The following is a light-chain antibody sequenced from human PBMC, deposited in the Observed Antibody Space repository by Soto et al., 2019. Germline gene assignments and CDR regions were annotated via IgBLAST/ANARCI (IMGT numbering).Light chain of an antibody. CDR3: SSYPSSSTWV. Sequence: QSALAQPASVSGSPGQSITISCTGTSSDVGGYNYVSWYQQHPGKAPKLMIYEVSNRPSGVSNRFSGSKSGNTASLIISGLQAEDEADYYFSSYPSSSTWVFGGGTKVTVL. J-gene: IGLJ3*02. CDR2: EVS. CDR1: SSDVGGYNY. V-gene: IGLV2-14*01.